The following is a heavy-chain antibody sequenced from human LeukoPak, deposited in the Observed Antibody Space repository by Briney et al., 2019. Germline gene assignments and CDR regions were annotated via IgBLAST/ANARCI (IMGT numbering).Heavy chain of an antibody. D-gene: IGHD3-9*01. V-gene: IGHV4-39*07. CDR2: IHHSGNT. J-gene: IGHJ4*02. Sequence: SETLSLTCSVSGDSISSSGYYWDWIRQPPGKGLEWIGSIHHSGNTNYNPSLKSRVTISADMSKNQFSLKLTSVTAADTAVYYCARERRDYDIFRGHFGGYDYENWGQGTPVTVSS. CDR3: ARERRDYDIFRGHFGGYDYEN. CDR1: GDSISSSGYY.